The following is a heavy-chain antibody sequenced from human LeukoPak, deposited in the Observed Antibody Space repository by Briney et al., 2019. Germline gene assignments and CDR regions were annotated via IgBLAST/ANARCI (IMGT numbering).Heavy chain of an antibody. Sequence: GGSLRLSCAASGFIFSTHSMSWVRQSPGKGLEWVSSISSGSSHTYYAASMKGRFTISRDNARNSLFLQMNSLRAEDTAVYYCVRDFRTQLDGYSPPYHFDYWGQGALVTVSS. CDR3: VRDFRTQLDGYSPPYHFDY. CDR1: GFIFSTHS. V-gene: IGHV3-21*01. D-gene: IGHD5-24*01. CDR2: ISSGSSHT. J-gene: IGHJ4*02.